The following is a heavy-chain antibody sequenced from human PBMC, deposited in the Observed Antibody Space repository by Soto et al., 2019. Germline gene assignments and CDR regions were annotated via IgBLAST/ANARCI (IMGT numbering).Heavy chain of an antibody. V-gene: IGHV1-46*01. Sequence: ASVKVSCKASGYTFTSYYMHWVRQAPGQGLEWMGIINPSGGSTSYAQKFQGRVTMTRDTSTSTVYMELSSLRSEDTAVYYCARDPLPAIKFGGVIVTFDYWGQGILVTVSS. CDR1: GYTFTSYY. CDR2: INPSGGST. CDR3: ARDPLPAIKFGGVIVTFDY. J-gene: IGHJ4*02. D-gene: IGHD3-16*02.